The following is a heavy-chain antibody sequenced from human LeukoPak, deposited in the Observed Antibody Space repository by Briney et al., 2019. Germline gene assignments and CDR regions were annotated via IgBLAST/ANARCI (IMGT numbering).Heavy chain of an antibody. D-gene: IGHD3-22*01. J-gene: IGHJ4*02. Sequence: GGSLRLSCAASGFTVSSNYMSWVRQAPGKGLEWVSVIYSGGSTYYADSVKGRFTISRDNSKSTLYLQMNSLRAEDTAVYYCARAVPYYYDSSGYYPPQYYFDYWGQGTLVTVSS. CDR1: GFTVSSNY. CDR3: ARAVPYYYDSSGYYPPQYYFDY. V-gene: IGHV3-53*01. CDR2: IYSGGST.